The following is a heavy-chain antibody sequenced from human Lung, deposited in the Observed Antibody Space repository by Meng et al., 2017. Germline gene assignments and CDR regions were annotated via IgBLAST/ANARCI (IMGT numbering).Heavy chain of an antibody. CDR3: ARGPTTMAHDFDY. CDR2: INHSGST. D-gene: IGHD4-11*01. Sequence: QVTLQEWGAGLVKPAETLSPTCVVSGGSFSDYYWSWIRQPPGKGLEWIGEINHSGSTNYNPSLESRATISVDTSQNNLSLKLSSVTAADSAVYYCARGPTTMAHDFDYWGQGTLVTVSS. J-gene: IGHJ4*02. V-gene: IGHV4-34*01. CDR1: GGSFSDYY.